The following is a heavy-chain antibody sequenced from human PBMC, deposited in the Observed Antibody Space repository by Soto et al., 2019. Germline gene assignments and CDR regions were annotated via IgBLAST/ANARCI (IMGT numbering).Heavy chain of an antibody. CDR1: GYTFTSYW. D-gene: IGHD4-17*01. CDR2: IYPGDSDT. V-gene: IGHV5-51*01. CDR3: ARYGYGGILTEAMDV. J-gene: IGHJ6*02. Sequence: PGESLKISCKGSGYTFTSYWIGWVRQMPGKGLEWMGIIYPGDSDTRYSPSFQGQVTISADKSISTAYLQWSSLKAPDTAMYYCARYGYGGILTEAMDVWGQGTTVPVSS.